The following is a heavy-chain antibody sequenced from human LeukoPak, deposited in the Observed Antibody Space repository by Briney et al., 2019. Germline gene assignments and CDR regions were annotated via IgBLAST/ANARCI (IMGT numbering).Heavy chain of an antibody. D-gene: IGHD7-27*01. CDR2: ISSSDNSI. CDR1: RFTFSSYE. J-gene: IGHJ4*02. V-gene: IGHV3-48*03. Sequence: PGGSLRLSCEASRFTFSSYEMNWVRQAPGKGLEWVSYISSSDNSIYYADSVKGRFTISRDNAKNTLYLQMNSLRAEDTAVYYCARNNWGIDYWGQGTLVTVSS. CDR3: ARNNWGIDY.